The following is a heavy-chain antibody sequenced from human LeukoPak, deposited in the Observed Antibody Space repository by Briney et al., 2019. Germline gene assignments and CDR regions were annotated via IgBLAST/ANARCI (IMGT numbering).Heavy chain of an antibody. CDR2: IRSKAYGGTT. D-gene: IGHD3-22*01. CDR3: TRNRNRYYYDSSANFDY. CDR1: GFTFGDYA. J-gene: IGHJ4*02. V-gene: IGHV3-49*03. Sequence: GGSLRLSCTASGFTFGDYAMRWFRQAPGKGREWVGFIRSKAYGGTTEYAASVKGRFTISRDDSKSIAYLQMNSLKTEDTAVYYCTRNRNRYYYDSSANFDYWGQGTLVTVSS.